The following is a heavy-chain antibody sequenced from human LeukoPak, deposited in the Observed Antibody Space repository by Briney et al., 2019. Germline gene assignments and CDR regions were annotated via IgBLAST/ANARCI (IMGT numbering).Heavy chain of an antibody. J-gene: IGHJ6*02. CDR1: GFTFSSYD. D-gene: IGHD6-19*01. Sequence: GGSLRLSCAASGFTFSSYDMHWVRQPTGKGLEWVSAIGTAGDTHYPGSVKGRFTISRENAKNSLYLQMNSLRAGGTAVYYCVRDPSGHGMDVWGQGTLVTVSS. V-gene: IGHV3-13*01. CDR3: VRDPSGHGMDV. CDR2: IGTAGDT.